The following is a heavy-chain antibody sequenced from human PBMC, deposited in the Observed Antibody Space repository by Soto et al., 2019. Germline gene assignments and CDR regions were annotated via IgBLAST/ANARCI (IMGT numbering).Heavy chain of an antibody. D-gene: IGHD4-4*01. CDR3: ARAAHDYSNYHFTEHNWFDP. CDR2: IYYSGST. J-gene: IGHJ5*02. V-gene: IGHV4-59*01. Sequence: TSETLSLTCTVSGGSISSYYWSWIRQPPGKGLEWIGYIYYSGSTNYNPSLKSRVTISVDTSKNQFSLKLSSVTAADTAVYYCARAAHDYSNYHFTEHNWFDPWGQGTLVTVSS. CDR1: GGSISSYY.